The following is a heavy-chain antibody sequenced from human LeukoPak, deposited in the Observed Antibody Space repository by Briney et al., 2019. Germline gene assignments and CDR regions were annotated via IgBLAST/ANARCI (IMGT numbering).Heavy chain of an antibody. J-gene: IGHJ4*02. Sequence: PSETLSLTCTVSGGSISSGSYYWSWIRQPAGKGLEWIGRIYTSGSTNYNPSLKSRVTISVDTSKNQFSLKLSSVTAADTAVYYCARWYPSPEVWGQGTLVTVSS. V-gene: IGHV4-61*02. CDR1: GGSISSGSYY. CDR2: IYTSGST. D-gene: IGHD6-13*01. CDR3: ARWYPSPEV.